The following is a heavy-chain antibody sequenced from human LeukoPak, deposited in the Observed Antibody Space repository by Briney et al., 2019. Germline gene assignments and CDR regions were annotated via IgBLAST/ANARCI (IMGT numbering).Heavy chain of an antibody. Sequence: GGSLRLSCAASGFTFSSYWMSWVRQAPGKGLEWVANIKQDGSEKYYVDSVKGRFTISRDNAKNSLYLQMNSLRAEDTAVYYCARCGGSCSNAHPDYYDSSGYPFDYWGQGTLVTVSS. V-gene: IGHV3-7*01. D-gene: IGHD3-22*01. CDR2: IKQDGSEK. CDR3: ARCGGSCSNAHPDYYDSSGYPFDY. J-gene: IGHJ4*02. CDR1: GFTFSSYW.